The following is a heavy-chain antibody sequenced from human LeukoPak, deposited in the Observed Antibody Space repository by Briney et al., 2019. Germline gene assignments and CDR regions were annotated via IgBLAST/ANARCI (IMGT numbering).Heavy chain of an antibody. CDR3: ARDLYRDSLPVSWFDP. Sequence: ASVKVSCKASGYTFTSYGISWVRQAPGQGLGWMGWISDYNGNTNYAQKLQGRVTMNTDTSTSTAYMELRSLRSDDTAVYYCARDLYRDSLPVSWFDPWGQGTLVTVSS. V-gene: IGHV1-18*01. J-gene: IGHJ5*02. CDR2: ISDYNGNT. D-gene: IGHD4-11*01. CDR1: GYTFTSYG.